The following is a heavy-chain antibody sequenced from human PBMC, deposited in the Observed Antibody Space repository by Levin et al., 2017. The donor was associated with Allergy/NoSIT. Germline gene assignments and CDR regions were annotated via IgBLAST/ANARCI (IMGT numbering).Heavy chain of an antibody. CDR1: GLNFNSYG. V-gene: IGHV3-30*03. CDR2: ISSAGSDG. J-gene: IGHJ4*02. D-gene: IGHD1-26*01. CDR3: AGRVFDF. Sequence: HPGGSLRLSCAVSGLNFNSYGMNWVRQARGKGLEWVALISSAGSDGYYADSVRGRFTISRDNSKSTLYLQMNSLRPDDTAVYYCAGRVFDFWGQGTLVPVSS.